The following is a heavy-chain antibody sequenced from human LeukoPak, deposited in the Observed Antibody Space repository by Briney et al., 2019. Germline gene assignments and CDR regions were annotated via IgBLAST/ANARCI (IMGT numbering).Heavy chain of an antibody. CDR3: TTILLWFGEPNHPYNWFDP. Sequence: GGSLRLSCAASGFTFSNAWMSWVRQAPGKGLEWVGRIKSKTDGGTTDYAAPVRGRFTISRDDSKNTLYLQMNSLKTEDTAVYYCTTILLWFGEPNHPYNWFDPWGQGTLVTVSS. CDR1: GFTFSNAW. V-gene: IGHV3-15*01. D-gene: IGHD3-10*01. J-gene: IGHJ5*02. CDR2: IKSKTDGGTT.